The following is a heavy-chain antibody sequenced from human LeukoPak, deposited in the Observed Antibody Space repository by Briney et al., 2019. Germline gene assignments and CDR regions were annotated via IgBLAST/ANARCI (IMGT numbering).Heavy chain of an antibody. CDR1: GLTFSSDW. CDR3: AKDHYWSIDY. J-gene: IGHJ4*02. D-gene: IGHD3-3*01. Sequence: GGSLRLSCVGSGLTFSSDWMHWVRQAPGKGPVWVSRINTDGDSTVYADSVKGRFTISRDIAKNTLYLQMNSLRAEDTGVYYCAKDHYWSIDYWGRGTLVTVSS. CDR2: INTDGDST. V-gene: IGHV3-74*01.